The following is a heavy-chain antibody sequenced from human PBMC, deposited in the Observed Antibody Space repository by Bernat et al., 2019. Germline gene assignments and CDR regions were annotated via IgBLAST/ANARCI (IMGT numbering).Heavy chain of an antibody. CDR1: GFTFSSHW. J-gene: IGHJ4*02. Sequence: EVQLVESGGGLVQPGGSLRLSCAASGFTFSSHWMHWVRQAPGKGLVWVSRINSDGSSTSYADSVKGRFTISRDNAKNTLYLQMNSLRAEDTAVYYCARDRGRWRQLILDYWGQGTLVTVSS. CDR2: INSDGSST. D-gene: IGHD5-24*01. V-gene: IGHV3-74*01. CDR3: ARDRGRWRQLILDY.